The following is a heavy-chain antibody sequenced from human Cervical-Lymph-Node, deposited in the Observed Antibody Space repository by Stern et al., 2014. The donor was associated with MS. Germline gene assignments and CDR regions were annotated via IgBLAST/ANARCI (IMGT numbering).Heavy chain of an antibody. CDR3: VRDSLMDV. CDR1: EFSFRTYT. Sequence: EVQLEESGGGLVKPGGSLRLSCAASEFSFRTYTMNWVRQAPGEGLEWVSSITSTGAYEYYVDSVKGRFTISRDNAKNSVYLQMNSLRAEDTAVYYCVRDSLMDVWGQGTTVTVSS. V-gene: IGHV3-21*01. D-gene: IGHD3-16*02. CDR2: ITSTGAYE. J-gene: IGHJ6*02.